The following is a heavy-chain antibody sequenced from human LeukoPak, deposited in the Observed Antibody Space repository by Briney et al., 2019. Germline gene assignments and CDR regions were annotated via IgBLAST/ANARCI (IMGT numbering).Heavy chain of an antibody. CDR2: ISGGSGST. D-gene: IGHD3-22*01. CDR3: AKHRFESGGYHSTD. Sequence: GGSLRLSCAASGFTFSSYAMSWVRQAPGKGLAWISTISGGSGSTYCADSVKGRFTISRDNSKNTLYLQMNSLRDEDTAVYYCAKHRFESGGYHSTDWGQGTLVTVSS. CDR1: GFTFSSYA. V-gene: IGHV3-23*01. J-gene: IGHJ4*02.